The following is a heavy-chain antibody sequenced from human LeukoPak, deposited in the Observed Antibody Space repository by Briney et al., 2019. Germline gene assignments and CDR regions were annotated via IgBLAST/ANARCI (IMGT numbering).Heavy chain of an antibody. CDR2: INHSGST. CDR3: ARGDPLDY. Sequence: WSWIXXPPGKELEWIGEINHSGSTNYNPSLKSRVTISVDTSKNQFSLKLSSVTAADTAVYYCARGDPLDYWGQGTLVTVSS. J-gene: IGHJ4*02. V-gene: IGHV4-34*01.